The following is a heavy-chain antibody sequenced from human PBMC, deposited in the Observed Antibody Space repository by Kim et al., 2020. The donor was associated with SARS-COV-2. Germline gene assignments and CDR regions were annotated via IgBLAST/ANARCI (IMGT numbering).Heavy chain of an antibody. Sequence: ASVKVSCKASGYTFTSYAMHWVRQAPGQRLEWMGWINAGNGNTKYSQKFQGRVTITRDTSASTAYMELSSLRSEDTAVYYCAREGIAAAGWGIAFDILGQGTMVTVSS. CDR3: AREGIAAAGWGIAFDI. V-gene: IGHV1-3*01. CDR1: GYTFTSYA. D-gene: IGHD6-13*01. J-gene: IGHJ3*02. CDR2: INAGNGNT.